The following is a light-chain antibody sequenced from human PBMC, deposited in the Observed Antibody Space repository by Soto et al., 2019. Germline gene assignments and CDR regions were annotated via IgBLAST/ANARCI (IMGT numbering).Light chain of an antibody. CDR1: QSVPSTY. V-gene: IGKV3-20*01. CDR2: GTS. CDR3: QKYGSSVT. Sequence: VLSQSPGRLSLSPGETATLSCRASQSVPSTYFAWYQQKSGQPPRLLISGTSNRATGIPDRFSGSGSGRDFTLTISRLEPEDFAVYYCQKYGSSVTIGQGTKVDIK. J-gene: IGKJ1*01.